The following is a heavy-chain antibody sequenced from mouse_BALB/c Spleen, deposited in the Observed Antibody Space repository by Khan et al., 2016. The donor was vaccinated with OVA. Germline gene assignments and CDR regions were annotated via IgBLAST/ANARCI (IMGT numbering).Heavy chain of an antibody. CDR3: ARGNYYGYNFDY. V-gene: IGHV3-2*02. J-gene: IGHJ2*01. Sequence: EVQLQESGPGLVKPSQSLYLSCTVSGYSITSGYVCYWIRQSPGNKLGLVGYISYSGGTSYNPSLQSRISITRDTSKNQFFLQLNSVTTEDTATYYCARGNYYGYNFDYWGQGTTLTVSS. D-gene: IGHD1-2*01. CDR1: GYSITSGYV. CDR2: ISYSGGT.